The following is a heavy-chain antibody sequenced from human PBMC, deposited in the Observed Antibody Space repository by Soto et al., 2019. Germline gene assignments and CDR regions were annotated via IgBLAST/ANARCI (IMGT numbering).Heavy chain of an antibody. CDR3: ARELPTAIRGGYYYSYGMDV. J-gene: IGHJ6*02. CDR2: INSDGSST. D-gene: IGHD2-2*02. V-gene: IGHV3-74*01. CDR1: GFIFSSYW. Sequence: LRLSCAASGFIFSSYWMHWVRQAPGKGLVWVSRINSDGSSTSYADSVKGRFTISRDNAKNTLYLQMNSLRAEDTAVYYCARELPTAIRGGYYYSYGMDVWGQGTTVTVSS.